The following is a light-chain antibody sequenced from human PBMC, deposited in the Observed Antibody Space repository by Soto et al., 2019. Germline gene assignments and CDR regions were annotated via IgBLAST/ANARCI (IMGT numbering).Light chain of an antibody. CDR1: QSVSSY. V-gene: IGKV3-20*01. CDR2: GAS. CDR3: QQYGSSSWT. J-gene: IGKJ1*01. Sequence: EIVLTQSPATLSLSPGERATLSCRASQSVSSYLAWYQQKPGQAPRLLIYGASTRATGIPARFSGSGSGTDFTLTISILEPEDFAVYYCQQYGSSSWTFGQGTKVDIK.